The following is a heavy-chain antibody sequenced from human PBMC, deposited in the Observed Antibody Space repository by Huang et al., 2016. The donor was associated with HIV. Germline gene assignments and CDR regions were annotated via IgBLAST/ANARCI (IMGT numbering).Heavy chain of an antibody. CDR1: GGSFSGYY. V-gene: IGHV4-34*02. Sequence: QVQLEQWGAGLLKASETLSLTCAVYGGSFSGYYWNWLRQAPGKGLEWVGEINHSGNTNSMPSRKSRVNMSVDTSKSQFSLYLTSLSAADTGTYFCARRYNSRRDYWGRGTLVTVHS. J-gene: IGHJ4*02. CDR2: INHSGNT. D-gene: IGHD3-22*01. CDR3: ARRYNSRRDY.